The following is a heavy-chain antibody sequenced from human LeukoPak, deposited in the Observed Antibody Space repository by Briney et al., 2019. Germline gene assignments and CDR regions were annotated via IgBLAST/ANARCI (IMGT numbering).Heavy chain of an antibody. V-gene: IGHV3-53*01. Sequence: PGGSLRLSCAASGFTFSSYAMSWVRQAPGKGLECVSVIYSGGTTYYADSVKGRFTISTDNSKNTLYLQMNSLRAEDTAVYYCAREGLVQGILIGMDVWGKGTTVTVSS. J-gene: IGHJ6*04. CDR2: IYSGGTT. D-gene: IGHD3-10*01. CDR3: AREGLVQGILIGMDV. CDR1: GFTFSSYA.